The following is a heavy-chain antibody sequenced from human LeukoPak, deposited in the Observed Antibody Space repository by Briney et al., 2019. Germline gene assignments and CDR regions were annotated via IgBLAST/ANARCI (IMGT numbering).Heavy chain of an antibody. D-gene: IGHD6-13*01. V-gene: IGHV4-34*01. CDR1: GGSFSGYY. J-gene: IGHJ4*02. Sequence: SETLSLTCAVYGGSFSGYYWSWIRQPPGKGLEWIGEINHSGSTNYNPSLKSRVTISVDTSKNQFSLKLGSVTAADTAVYYCARGYSQQDYWGQGTLVTVSS. CDR2: INHSGST. CDR3: ARGYSQQDY.